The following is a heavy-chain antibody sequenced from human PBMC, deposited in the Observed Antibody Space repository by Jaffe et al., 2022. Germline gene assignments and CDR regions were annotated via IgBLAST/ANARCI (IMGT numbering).Heavy chain of an antibody. J-gene: IGHJ4*02. V-gene: IGHV4-38-2*01. Sequence: QVQLQESGPGLVKPSETLSLTCAVSGYSISSGYYWGWIRQPPGKGLEWIGSIYHSGSTYYNPSLKSRVTISVDTSKNQFSLKLSSVTAADTAVYYCARGLTTYYDILTGYSNRYYFDYWGQGTLVTVSS. CDR1: GYSISSGYY. D-gene: IGHD3-9*01. CDR3: ARGLTTYYDILTGYSNRYYFDY. CDR2: IYHSGST.